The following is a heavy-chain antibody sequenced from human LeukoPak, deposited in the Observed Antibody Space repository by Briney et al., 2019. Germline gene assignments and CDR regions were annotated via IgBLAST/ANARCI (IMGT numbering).Heavy chain of an antibody. CDR1: GYTFTSYY. D-gene: IGHD6-19*01. CDR2: INPSGGST. V-gene: IGHV1-46*01. CDR3: ATLGSSGWYIGYFDY. Sequence: ASVKVSCKASGYTFTSYYLHWVRQAPGQGLEWMGIINPSGGSTSYAQKFQGRVTMTRDMSTSTVYMELSSLRSEDTAVYYCATLGSSGWYIGYFDYWGQGTLVTVSS. J-gene: IGHJ4*02.